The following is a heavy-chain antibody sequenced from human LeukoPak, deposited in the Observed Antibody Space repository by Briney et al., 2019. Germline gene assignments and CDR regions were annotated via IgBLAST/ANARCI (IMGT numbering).Heavy chain of an antibody. CDR1: GDSISNYW. CDR3: ARGSREMATIFDY. J-gene: IGHJ4*02. V-gene: IGHV4-4*07. Sequence: PSETLSLTCSVSGDSISNYWWNWIRQPAGKELEWIGRMYTSGDTNYNPSLKSRVTMSVDTSKNQVSLRLTSVIAADTAVYYCARGSREMATIFDYWGQGTLVTVSP. D-gene: IGHD5-24*01. CDR2: MYTSGDT.